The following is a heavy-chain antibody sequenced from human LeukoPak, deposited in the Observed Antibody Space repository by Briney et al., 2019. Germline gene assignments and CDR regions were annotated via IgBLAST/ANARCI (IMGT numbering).Heavy chain of an antibody. J-gene: IGHJ6*03. CDR1: GGTFSSYA. V-gene: IGHV1-69*05. D-gene: IGHD6-6*01. Sequence: SVKVSCKASGGTFSSYAISWVRQAPGQGLEWMGGIIPIFGTANYARKFQGRVTITTDESTSTAYMELSSLRSEDTAVYYCARESRPAPYSSSSGDYMDVWGKGTTVTVSS. CDR2: IIPIFGTA. CDR3: ARESRPAPYSSSSGDYMDV.